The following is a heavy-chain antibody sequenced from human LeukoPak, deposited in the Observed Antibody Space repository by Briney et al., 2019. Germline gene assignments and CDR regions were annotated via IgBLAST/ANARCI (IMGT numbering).Heavy chain of an antibody. CDR2: ISVSGATT. J-gene: IGHJ4*02. D-gene: IGHD6-19*01. CDR1: GFTFSNYA. V-gene: IGHV3-23*01. CDR3: ARDPSGSSSGWYHFDY. Sequence: GGSLRLSCAASGFTFSNYAMSWVRQTPGKGLDWGSGISVSGATTYYANSVKGRFTISRDNSKNTLNLQTNSLRAEDTAVYYCARDPSGSSSGWYHFDYWGQGSLVTVSS.